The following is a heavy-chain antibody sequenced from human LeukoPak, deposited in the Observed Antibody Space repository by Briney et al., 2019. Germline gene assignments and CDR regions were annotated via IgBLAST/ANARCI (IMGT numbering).Heavy chain of an antibody. D-gene: IGHD6-13*01. CDR3: ARRPAGYTIDY. J-gene: IGHJ4*02. CDR1: GGSITSSNYY. V-gene: IGHV4-39*01. Sequence: SETLPLTCTVSGGSITSSNYYWGWIRQPPGKGLEWIGSIFYTGNTHYNPSLESRVTIFVDSSKNQFSLRLTSVTAADTAVYYCARRPAGYTIDYWGRGTLVTVSS. CDR2: IFYTGNT.